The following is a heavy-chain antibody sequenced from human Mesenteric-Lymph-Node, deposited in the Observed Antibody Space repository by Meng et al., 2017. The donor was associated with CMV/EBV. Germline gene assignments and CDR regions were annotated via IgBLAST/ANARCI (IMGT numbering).Heavy chain of an antibody. Sequence: GESLKISCAASGFTFSSYGMSWVRQAPGKGLEWVSVIYSGGSRTYYTDSVKGRFTISRDNSKNTLYLQMNNLRAEDTAIYYCAKDQRIWQQLFRGYFQHWGQGTLVTVSS. V-gene: IGHV3-23*03. CDR2: IYSGGSRT. CDR1: GFTFSSYG. CDR3: AKDQRIWQQLFRGYFQH. J-gene: IGHJ1*01. D-gene: IGHD6-13*01.